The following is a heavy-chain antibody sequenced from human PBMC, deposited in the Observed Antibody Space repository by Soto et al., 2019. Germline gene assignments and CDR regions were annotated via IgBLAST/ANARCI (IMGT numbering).Heavy chain of an antibody. J-gene: IGHJ5*02. D-gene: IGHD3-22*01. CDR1: CGSISSYY. CDR3: ARVNYYDSSGLGWFDP. Sequence: SETLSLTCTVSCGSISSYYWSWIRQPPGKGLEWIGYIYYSGSTNYNPSLKSRVTISVDTSKNQFSLKLSSVTAADTAVYYCARVNYYDSSGLGWFDPWGQGTLVTVSS. V-gene: IGHV4-59*01. CDR2: IYYSGST.